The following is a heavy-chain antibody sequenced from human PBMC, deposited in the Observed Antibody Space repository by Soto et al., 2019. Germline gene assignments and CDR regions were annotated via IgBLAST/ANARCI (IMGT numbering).Heavy chain of an antibody. J-gene: IGHJ4*03. V-gene: IGHV3-7*05. CDR3: ARNGR. D-gene: IGHD2-8*01. Sequence: EVQLVESGGGLVQPGGSLRLSCAASGFTFDTYWMSWVRQAPGKGLEWVANIKPDGSLTDYVDSVKGRFTISRDNAKNSLFLQMNSRRAEDTAVYYCARNGRWGHGTFVTVSS. CDR1: GFTFDTYW. CDR2: IKPDGSLT.